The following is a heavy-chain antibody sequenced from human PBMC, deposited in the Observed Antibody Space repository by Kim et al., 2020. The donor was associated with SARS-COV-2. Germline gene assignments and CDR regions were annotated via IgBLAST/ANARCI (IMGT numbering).Heavy chain of an antibody. D-gene: IGHD6-13*01. Sequence: GGSLRLSCAASGVTVNRNYMSWVRQAPGKGLEWVSVIYSGGSTYYADSVKGRFTVSRDNSKNTLYLQMNSLRAEDTAVYYCAREGVGIAAAGTSFDYWG. J-gene: IGHJ4*01. V-gene: IGHV3-53*01. CDR3: AREGVGIAAAGTSFDY. CDR2: IYSGGST. CDR1: GVTVNRNY.